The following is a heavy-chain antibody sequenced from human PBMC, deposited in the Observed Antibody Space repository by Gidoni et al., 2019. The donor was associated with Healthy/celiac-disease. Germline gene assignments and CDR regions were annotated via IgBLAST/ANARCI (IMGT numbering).Heavy chain of an antibody. CDR3: ARPHGEWLSADAFDI. Sequence: STYYNPSLKSRVTISVDTSKNQFSLKLSSVTAADTAVYYCARPHGEWLSADAFDIWGQGTMVTVSS. J-gene: IGHJ3*02. D-gene: IGHD3-3*01. CDR2: ST. V-gene: IGHV4-39*01.